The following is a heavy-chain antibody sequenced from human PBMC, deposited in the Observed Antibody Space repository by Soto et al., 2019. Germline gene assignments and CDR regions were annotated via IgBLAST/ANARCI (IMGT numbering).Heavy chain of an antibody. CDR1: GGSISSSNYY. V-gene: IGHV4-39*06. CDR3: ARGPGYYFDY. Sequence: SETLSLTCTVSGGSISSSNYYWGWIRQPPGKGLEWIGSIYYSGSTYYNPSLKSRVTISVDNSKNTLHLQMGSLRAEDMAVYYCARGPGYYFDYWGQGTLVTVSS. J-gene: IGHJ4*02. CDR2: IYYSGST.